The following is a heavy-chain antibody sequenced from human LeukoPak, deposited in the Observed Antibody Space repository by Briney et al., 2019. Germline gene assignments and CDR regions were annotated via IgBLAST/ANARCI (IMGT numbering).Heavy chain of an antibody. CDR3: AKGIGDYVEGDAFDI. V-gene: IGHV3-48*03. J-gene: IGHJ3*02. D-gene: IGHD4-17*01. CDR1: GFTFSSYE. CDR2: ISSSGSTI. Sequence: GGSLRLSCAASGFTFSSYEMNWVRQAPGKGLEWVSYISSSGSTIYYADSVKGRFTISRDNAKNSLYLQMNSLRAEDTAVYYCAKGIGDYVEGDAFDIWGQGTMVTVSS.